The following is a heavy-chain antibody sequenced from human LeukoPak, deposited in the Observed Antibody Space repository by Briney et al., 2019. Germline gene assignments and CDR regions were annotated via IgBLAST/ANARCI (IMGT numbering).Heavy chain of an antibody. CDR2: IIPIFGTA. Sequence: SVKVSFKASGGTFSSYAISWVRQAPGQGLEWMGGIIPIFGTANYAQKFQGRVTITTDESTSTAYMELSSLRSEDTAVYYCARDPYGDYFQIREGAFDIWGQGTMVTVSS. CDR1: GGTFSSYA. D-gene: IGHD4-17*01. CDR3: ARDPYGDYFQIREGAFDI. V-gene: IGHV1-69*05. J-gene: IGHJ3*02.